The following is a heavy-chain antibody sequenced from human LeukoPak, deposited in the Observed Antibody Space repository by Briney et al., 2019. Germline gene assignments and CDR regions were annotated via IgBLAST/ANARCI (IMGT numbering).Heavy chain of an antibody. Sequence: SETLSLTCSVSGGSITSYYWSWIRQSPMKGLEWIGSVYNRGTTYYNPSLKSRVTISGDTSKNQLSLRMTYVTTADTAVYLCARDYGGNSGEFDPWGQGTLVTVSS. J-gene: IGHJ5*02. CDR2: VYNRGTT. D-gene: IGHD4-23*01. CDR3: ARDYGGNSGEFDP. V-gene: IGHV4-59*01. CDR1: GGSITSYY.